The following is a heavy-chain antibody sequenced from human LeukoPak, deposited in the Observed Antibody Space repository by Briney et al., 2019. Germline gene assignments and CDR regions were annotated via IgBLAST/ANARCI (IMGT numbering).Heavy chain of an antibody. Sequence: PGGSLRLPCVASGFTLSGYWMSWVRQAPGKGLEWVANIDGDGSTEAYVDSLKGRFTISRDNAKNSLYLQMNNLRVEDTAVYYCAREAYYGSWRSRQPSPVWGQGILVSVSS. CDR1: GFTLSGYW. V-gene: IGHV3-7*01. J-gene: IGHJ4*02. CDR3: AREAYYGSWRSRQPSPV. CDR2: IDGDGSTE. D-gene: IGHD3-10*01.